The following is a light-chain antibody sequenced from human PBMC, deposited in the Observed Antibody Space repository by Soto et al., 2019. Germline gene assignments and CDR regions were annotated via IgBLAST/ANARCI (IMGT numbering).Light chain of an antibody. CDR3: CSYAGSGTFV. Sequence: QSALTQPASVSGSPGQSITISCTGTSSDVGSYDLVSWYQQPPGKAPKLMIYEDTKRPSGISTRFSGSKSGNAASLTISGLQGEDEADYYCCSYAGSGTFVFGTGTKVTVL. J-gene: IGLJ1*01. V-gene: IGLV2-23*01. CDR2: EDT. CDR1: SSDVGSYDL.